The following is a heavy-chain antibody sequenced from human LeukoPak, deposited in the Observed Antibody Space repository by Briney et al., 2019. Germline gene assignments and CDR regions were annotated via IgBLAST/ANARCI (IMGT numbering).Heavy chain of an antibody. CDR1: GGSISSSSYY. Sequence: SETLSLTCTVSGGSISSSSYYWGWIRQPPGKGLEWIGSIYYSGSTYYNPSLKSRVTTSVDTSKNQFSLKLSSVTAADTAVYYCARRADSSGYYRSGAFDIWGQGTMVTVSS. V-gene: IGHV4-39*07. D-gene: IGHD3-22*01. J-gene: IGHJ3*02. CDR3: ARRADSSGYYRSGAFDI. CDR2: IYYSGST.